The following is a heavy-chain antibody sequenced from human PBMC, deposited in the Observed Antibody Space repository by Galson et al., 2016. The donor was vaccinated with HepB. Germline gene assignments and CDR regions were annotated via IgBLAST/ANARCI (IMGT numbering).Heavy chain of an antibody. D-gene: IGHD6-13*01. CDR2: LHSDGTT. CDR1: GFTFSSYS. V-gene: IGHV3-53*01. CDR3: ARDTASSIRADW. J-gene: IGHJ4*02. Sequence: SLRLSCAASGFTFSSYSMSWVRQAPGKGLEWVSILHSDGTTKYADSVKGRFVISRDHSKYILYLQMNRLTVDDTAVYFCARDTASSIRADWWGQGTLVTVSS.